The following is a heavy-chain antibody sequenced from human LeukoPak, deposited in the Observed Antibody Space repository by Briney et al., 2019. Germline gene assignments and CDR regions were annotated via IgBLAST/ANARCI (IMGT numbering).Heavy chain of an antibody. CDR2: IYSGGST. D-gene: IGHD6-13*01. J-gene: IGHJ4*02. CDR3: ARIKRENIAAAGTVDY. CDR1: GFTVSSNY. Sequence: GGSLRLSCDASGFTVSSNYMSWVRQAPGKGLEWVSFIYSGGSTYYADSVKGRFTISRDNSKNTLYLQMNSLRAEDTAVYYCARIKRENIAAAGTVDYWGQGTLVTVSS. V-gene: IGHV3-66*01.